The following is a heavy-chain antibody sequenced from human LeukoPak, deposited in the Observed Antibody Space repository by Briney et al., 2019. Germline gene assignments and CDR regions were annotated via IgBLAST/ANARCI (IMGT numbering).Heavy chain of an antibody. CDR2: INHSGST. Sequence: RSSETLSLTCAVYGGSFSGYYWSWIRQPPGKGLEWIGEINHSGSTNYNPSLKSRVTISVDTSKNQFSLKLSSVTAADTAVYYCARGRTMIVVVPRPYFDYWGQGTQVTVSS. CDR1: GGSFSGYY. V-gene: IGHV4-34*01. D-gene: IGHD3-22*01. CDR3: ARGRTMIVVVPRPYFDY. J-gene: IGHJ4*02.